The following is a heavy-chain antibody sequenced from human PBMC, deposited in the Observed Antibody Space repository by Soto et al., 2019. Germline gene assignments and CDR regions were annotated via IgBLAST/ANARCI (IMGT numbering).Heavy chain of an antibody. CDR1: GYTFTNYE. CDR3: ARMASSGSLNWFNP. V-gene: IGHV1-8*01. CDR2: MNPGSGNT. J-gene: IGHJ5*02. Sequence: ASVKVSCKASGYTFTNYEINWVRQASGQGLEWMGWMNPGSGNTDYAHKFQGRVTMTRNISISTAYMGLSRLGSDDTAIYYCARMASSGSLNWFNPWGQGTLVTVSS. D-gene: IGHD3-10*01.